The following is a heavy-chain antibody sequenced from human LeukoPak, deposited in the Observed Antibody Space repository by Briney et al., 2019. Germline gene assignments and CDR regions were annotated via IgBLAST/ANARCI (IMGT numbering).Heavy chain of an antibody. CDR1: GGSISSGGYY. CDR3: ARVGPGYSSYDSVRYFDY. CDR2: IYYSGST. V-gene: IGHV4-31*03. D-gene: IGHD5-12*01. Sequence: PSQTLSLTCTVSGGSISSGGYYWSWIRQHPGKGLEWIGYIYYSGSTYYNPSLKSRVTISVDTSKNQFSLKLSSVTAADTAVYYCARVGPGYSSYDSVRYFDYWGQGTLVTVSS. J-gene: IGHJ4*02.